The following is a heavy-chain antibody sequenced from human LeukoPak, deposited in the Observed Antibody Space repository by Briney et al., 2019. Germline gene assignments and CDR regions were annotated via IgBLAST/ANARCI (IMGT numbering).Heavy chain of an antibody. CDR2: ISYDGSNK. J-gene: IGHJ4*02. V-gene: IGHV3-30-3*01. Sequence: GGSLRLSCAASGFTFSSYAMHWVRQAPGKGLEWVAVISYDGSNKYYADSVKGRFTISRDNSKNTLYLQMNSLRAEDTAVYYCARGTGFDYWGQGTLVTVSS. D-gene: IGHD1-14*01. CDR3: ARGTGFDY. CDR1: GFTFSSYA.